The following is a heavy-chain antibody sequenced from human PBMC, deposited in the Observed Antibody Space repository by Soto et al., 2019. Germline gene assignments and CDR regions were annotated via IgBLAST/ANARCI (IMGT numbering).Heavy chain of an antibody. CDR1: GFTLSGYA. V-gene: IGHV3-64*01. CDR3: ARRARPDFYYMDV. J-gene: IGHJ6*03. D-gene: IGHD6-6*01. CDR2: ISSNGVGT. Sequence: EVQLAESGGGLAQPGGSLRLSCAASGFTLSGYAMDWVRQAPGKGLEYVSGISSNGVGTYYANSVQDRFTISRDNSKNTLYLQMGSLRPEDMAVYYCARRARPDFYYMDVWGKGTTVTVSS.